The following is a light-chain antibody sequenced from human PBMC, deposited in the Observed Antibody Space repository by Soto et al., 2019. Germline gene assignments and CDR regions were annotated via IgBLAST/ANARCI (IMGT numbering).Light chain of an antibody. CDR3: QQYSTYPWT. Sequence: DIQMTQSPSTLSASVGDRVTITCRASQSISSWLAWYQQKPGKAPKVLIFDASSLESGVPSRFSGSGSATEFPLAISSLQPDDFATYYCQQYSTYPWTFGQGTKVDIK. CDR1: QSISSW. V-gene: IGKV1-5*01. J-gene: IGKJ1*01. CDR2: DAS.